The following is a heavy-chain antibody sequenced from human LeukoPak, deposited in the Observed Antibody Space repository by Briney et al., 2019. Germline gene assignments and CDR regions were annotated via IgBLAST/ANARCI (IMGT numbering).Heavy chain of an antibody. J-gene: IGHJ4*02. CDR2: ISSSSSYI. CDR3: AREAWELLGSVDY. Sequence: TGGSLRLSCAASGFTFSSYSMNWVRQAPGKGLEWVSSISSSSSYIYYADSVKGRFTISRDNAKNSLYLQMNSLRAEDTAVYYCAREAWELLGSVDYWGQGTLVTVSS. CDR1: GFTFSSYS. V-gene: IGHV3-21*01. D-gene: IGHD1-26*01.